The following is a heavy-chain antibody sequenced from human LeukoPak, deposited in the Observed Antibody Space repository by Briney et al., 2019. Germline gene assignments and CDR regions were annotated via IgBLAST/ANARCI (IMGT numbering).Heavy chain of an antibody. D-gene: IGHD6-25*01. CDR3: ARRSAAKDAFDI. Sequence: GGSLRLSCAASGFTFTTYWMTWVRQAPGKGLEWVANINQDGSEKYFVDSVKGRFTISRDNAKNSLYLQMNSLRAEDTAVYYCARRSAAKDAFDIWGQGTKVTVSS. CDR2: INQDGSEK. V-gene: IGHV3-7*01. CDR1: GFTFTTYW. J-gene: IGHJ3*02.